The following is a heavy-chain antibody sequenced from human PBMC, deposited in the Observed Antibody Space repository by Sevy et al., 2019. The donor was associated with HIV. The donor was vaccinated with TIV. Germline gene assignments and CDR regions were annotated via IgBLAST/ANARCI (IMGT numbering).Heavy chain of an antibody. CDR2: ISYDGSNK. CDR3: ARDLEVYGGWEQTSQGMDV. V-gene: IGHV3-30-3*01. J-gene: IGHJ6*02. CDR1: GFTFSNYA. Sequence: EGSLRLSCAASGFTFSNYAMHWVRQAPGKGLEWVAVISYDGSNKYYADSVRGRFTISRDSSKNTLYLQMNSLRPEDTAVYYCARDLEVYGGWEQTSQGMDVWGQGTTVTVSS. D-gene: IGHD1-26*01.